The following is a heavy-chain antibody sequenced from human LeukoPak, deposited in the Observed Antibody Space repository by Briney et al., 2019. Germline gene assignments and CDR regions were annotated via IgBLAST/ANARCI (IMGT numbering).Heavy chain of an antibody. CDR3: TRPELGMGRDY. CDR2: IRSKANSYAT. D-gene: IGHD7-27*01. CDR1: AFTFSGSA. J-gene: IGHJ4*02. Sequence: PGGSLRLSCAASAFTFSGSAMHWVRQASGKGLEWVGRIRSKANSYATAHAASVKGRFTISRDDSKNTAYLQMNSLKTEDTAVYYCTRPELGMGRDYWGQGTLVTVSS. V-gene: IGHV3-73*01.